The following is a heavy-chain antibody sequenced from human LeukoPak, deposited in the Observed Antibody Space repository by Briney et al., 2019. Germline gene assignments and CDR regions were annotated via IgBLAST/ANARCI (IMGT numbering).Heavy chain of an antibody. CDR2: ISSSSSTI. CDR3: ARDSQAAGLDY. CDR1: GFTFSSYS. D-gene: IGHD6-25*01. V-gene: IGHV3-48*01. Sequence: PGGSLRLSCAASGFTFSSYSMNWVRQAPGKGLEWVSYISSSSSTIYYADSVKGRFTISRDNAKNSLYLQMNSLRAEDTAVYYCARDSQAAGLDYWGRGTLVTVSS. J-gene: IGHJ4*02.